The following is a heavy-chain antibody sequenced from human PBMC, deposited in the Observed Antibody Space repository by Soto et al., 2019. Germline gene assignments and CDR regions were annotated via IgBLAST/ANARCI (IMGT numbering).Heavy chain of an antibody. V-gene: IGHV1-46*01. J-gene: IGHJ4*02. D-gene: IGHD2-21*02. Sequence: QVQLVQSGAEVKKPGASVKFSCKASGYTFSSYYIHWVRQAPGQGLEWMGRINPSGGGTRYAQKFQGRVTMTRDTSTSTVYVELSSLTSEDTAVYFCARGGSVVVVTDGFGYWGQGTLVTVSS. CDR3: ARGGSVVVVTDGFGY. CDR2: INPSGGGT. CDR1: GYTFSSYY.